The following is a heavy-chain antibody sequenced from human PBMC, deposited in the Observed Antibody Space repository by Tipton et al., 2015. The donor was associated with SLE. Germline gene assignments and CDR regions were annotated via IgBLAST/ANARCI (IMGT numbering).Heavy chain of an antibody. J-gene: IGHJ6*02. CDR2: INHSGST. CDR3: ARGGNDFWSPYYYGMDV. Sequence: LRLSCAVYGGSFSGYYWSWIRQPPGKGLEWIGEINHSGSTNYNPSLKSRVTISVDTSKNQFSRKLSSVTAADTSVYYCARGGNDFWSPYYYGMDVWGQGTTVTVSS. D-gene: IGHD3-3*01. CDR1: GGSFSGYY. V-gene: IGHV4-34*01.